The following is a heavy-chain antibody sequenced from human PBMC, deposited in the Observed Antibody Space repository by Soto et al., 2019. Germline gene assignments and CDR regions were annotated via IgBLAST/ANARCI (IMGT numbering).Heavy chain of an antibody. CDR2: IYSGGST. Sequence: GGSLRLSCAASGFTVSSNYMSWVRQAPGKGLEWVSVIYSGGSTYYADSVKGRFTISRDNSKNTLYLQMNSLRAEDTAVYYCARVSGLTDYYYYGMDVWGQGTTVTVSS. CDR3: ARVSGLTDYYYYGMDV. CDR1: GFTVSSNY. D-gene: IGHD6-19*01. V-gene: IGHV3-53*01. J-gene: IGHJ6*02.